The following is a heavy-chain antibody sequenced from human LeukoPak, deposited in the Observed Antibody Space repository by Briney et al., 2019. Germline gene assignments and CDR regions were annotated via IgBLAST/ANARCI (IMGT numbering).Heavy chain of an antibody. D-gene: IGHD1-26*01. Sequence: GGSLRLSCAASGLTFRSYWMAWVRQGPGQGLERVANIKEDESAKHQADSVKGRFTISRDNAQNSVYLQMSSLRGEDTAVYYCARDVGGSLDYWGQGTLVTVSS. CDR2: IKEDESAK. CDR1: GLTFRSYW. J-gene: IGHJ4*02. V-gene: IGHV3-7*01. CDR3: ARDVGGSLDY.